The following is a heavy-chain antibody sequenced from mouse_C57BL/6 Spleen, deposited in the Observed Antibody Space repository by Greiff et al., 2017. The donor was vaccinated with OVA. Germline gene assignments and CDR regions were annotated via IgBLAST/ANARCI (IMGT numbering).Heavy chain of an antibody. J-gene: IGHJ3*01. D-gene: IGHD1-1*01. CDR3: TRDQGGYYGSSAFAY. Sequence: EVKLVESGEGLVKPGGSLKLSCAASGFTFSSYAMSWVRQTPEKRLEWVAYISSGGDYIYYADTVKGRFTISRDNARNTLYLQMSSLKSEDTAMYYCTRDQGGYYGSSAFAYWGQGTLVTVSA. CDR1: GFTFSSYA. CDR2: ISSGGDYI. V-gene: IGHV5-9-1*02.